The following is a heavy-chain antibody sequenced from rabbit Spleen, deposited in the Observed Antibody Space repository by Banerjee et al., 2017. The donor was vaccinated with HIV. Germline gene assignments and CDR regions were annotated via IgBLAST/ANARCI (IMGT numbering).Heavy chain of an antibody. D-gene: IGHD6-1*01. V-gene: IGHV1S45*01. J-gene: IGHJ4*01. Sequence: QEQLVESGGGLVQPGASLTLTCTASGVSFSISSYMCWVRQAPGKGLEWIGCIYTGNGHTHYASWAKGRFTISITSSTTVTLQMTSLTGADTATYFCARDVGTYDYIDGVFNLWGPGTLVTVS. CDR2: IYTGNGHT. CDR1: GVSFSISSY. CDR3: ARDVGTYDYIDGVFNL.